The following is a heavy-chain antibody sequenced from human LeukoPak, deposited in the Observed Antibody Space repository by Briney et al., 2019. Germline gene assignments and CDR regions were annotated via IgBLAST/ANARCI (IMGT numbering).Heavy chain of an antibody. V-gene: IGHV3-23*01. J-gene: IGHJ4*02. D-gene: IGHD3-22*01. Sequence: GGSLRLSCAASGFTFSSYAMSWVRQAPGQGLEWVSAISGSGGSTYYADSVKGRFTISRDNSKNTLYLQMNSLRAEDTAVYYCAKVPAFYYDSSGYNYLDYWGQGTLVTVSS. CDR2: ISGSGGST. CDR1: GFTFSSYA. CDR3: AKVPAFYYDSSGYNYLDY.